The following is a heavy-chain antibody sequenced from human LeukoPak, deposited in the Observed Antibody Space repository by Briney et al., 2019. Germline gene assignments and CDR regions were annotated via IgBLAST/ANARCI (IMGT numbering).Heavy chain of an antibody. J-gene: IGHJ4*02. D-gene: IGHD3-10*01. V-gene: IGHV3-48*01. CDR3: ARFRSRVR. Sequence: GGCLRLSCAASGFTFSCDSINWVRQAPGKGLECVSYIRSGGSTIYYADSVNGRFTISRDNDKNSLYLQMNSLRAEDTAVYDCARFRSRVRWGQGTLVTVSS. CDR1: GFTFSCDS. CDR2: IRSGGSTI.